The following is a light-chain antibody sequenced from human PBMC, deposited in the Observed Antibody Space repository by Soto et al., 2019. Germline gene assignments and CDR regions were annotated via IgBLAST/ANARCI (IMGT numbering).Light chain of an antibody. V-gene: IGLV2-8*01. CDR1: SSDVGGYNY. CDR2: EVS. CDR3: SSYAGSTNFDNDV. Sequence: QSVLTQPPSASGSPGQSVTISCTGTSSDVGGYNYVSWYQQHPGKAPKLMIYEVSKRPSGVPDRFSGSKSGNTASLTVSGLQAEDEADYYCSSYAGSTNFDNDVFLTAPNITVL. J-gene: IGLJ1*01.